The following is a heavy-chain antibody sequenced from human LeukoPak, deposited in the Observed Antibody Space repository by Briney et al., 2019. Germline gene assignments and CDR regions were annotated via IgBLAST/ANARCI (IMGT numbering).Heavy chain of an antibody. Sequence: VASVKVSCTASGGTFSSYAMTWVRQVPGQGLEWMGRIIPIVDVADYAQKFQGKVTITADKSTTTVYMELSSLTSADTAVYYCARERGFCTGGTCYRAINYWGQGTLIIVSS. D-gene: IGHD2-15*01. CDR3: ARERGFCTGGTCYRAINY. J-gene: IGHJ4*02. CDR2: IIPIVDVA. CDR1: GGTFSSYA. V-gene: IGHV1-69*04.